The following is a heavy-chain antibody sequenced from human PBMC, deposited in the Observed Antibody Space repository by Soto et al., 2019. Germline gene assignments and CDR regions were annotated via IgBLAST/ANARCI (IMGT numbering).Heavy chain of an antibody. CDR3: ARGRRALYSYYYYGMDV. CDR2: ISAYNGNT. D-gene: IGHD2-15*01. V-gene: IGHV1-18*01. Sequence: ASVKVSCKASGYTFTSYGISWVRQAPGQGLEWMGWISAYNGNTNYAQKLQGRVTMTTDTSTSTAYMELRSLRSDDTAVYYCARGRRALYSYYYYGMDVWGQGTTVTVSS. CDR1: GYTFTSYG. J-gene: IGHJ6*02.